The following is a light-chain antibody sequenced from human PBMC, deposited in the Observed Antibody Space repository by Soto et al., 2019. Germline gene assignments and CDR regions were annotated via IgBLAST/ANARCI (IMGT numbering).Light chain of an antibody. J-gene: IGKJ1*01. CDR1: QSVSSN. Sequence: EIEMTQSPGTLSVSPGERATLSCRASQSVSSNLAWYQQKPGQPPKLLLYWASTRESGVPDRFSGSGSGTDFTLTISRLEPEDFAVYFCQQYGSSPWTFGQGTKVDI. V-gene: IGKV3-20*01. CDR2: WAS. CDR3: QQYGSSPWT.